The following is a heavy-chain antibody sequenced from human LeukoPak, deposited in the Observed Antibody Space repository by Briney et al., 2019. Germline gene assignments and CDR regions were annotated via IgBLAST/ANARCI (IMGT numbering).Heavy chain of an antibody. CDR3: ARKGTGLAFDV. D-gene: IGHD3-10*01. Sequence: ASVKVSCKASDYTFTSYGISWMRQAPGQGLEYMGWISANNGDTSYPQKVQGRVTMTTDTSTTTAYMELRSLRSDDTAVYYCARKGTGLAFDVWGQGTMVTVSS. CDR2: ISANNGDT. CDR1: DYTFTSYG. J-gene: IGHJ3*01. V-gene: IGHV1-18*04.